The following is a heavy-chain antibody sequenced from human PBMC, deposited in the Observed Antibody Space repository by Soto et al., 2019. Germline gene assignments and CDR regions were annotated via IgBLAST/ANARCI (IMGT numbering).Heavy chain of an antibody. Sequence: PGGSLRLSCAASGFTFSTYGMSWVRQAPGKGLEWVSGVSVSGGSTYYAESVKGRFTISRDNSKNKLYLQMNSLRAEDAAVYYCAKDIAALGIEYFQHWGKGTLVTVSS. J-gene: IGHJ1*01. CDR1: GFTFSTYG. V-gene: IGHV3-23*01. D-gene: IGHD6-13*01. CDR2: VSVSGGST. CDR3: AKDIAALGIEYFQH.